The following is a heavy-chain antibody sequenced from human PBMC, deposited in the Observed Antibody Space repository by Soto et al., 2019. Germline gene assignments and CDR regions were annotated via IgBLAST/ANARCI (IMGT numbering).Heavy chain of an antibody. CDR1: GDSVFSRSVT. Sequence: SQTLSLTCAISGDSVFSRSVTWNWIRQSPSRGLEWLGRTYYRSKWYNDYAESVKSRITINPDTSKNQFSLHLNSVTPEDTAVYYCVRLIGNSWLDFWGQGTLVTVSS. D-gene: IGHD1-26*01. J-gene: IGHJ5*01. CDR2: TYYRSKWYN. V-gene: IGHV6-1*01. CDR3: VRLIGNSWLDF.